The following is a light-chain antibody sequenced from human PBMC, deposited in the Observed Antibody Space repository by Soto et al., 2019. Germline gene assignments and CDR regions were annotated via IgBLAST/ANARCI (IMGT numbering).Light chain of an antibody. Sequence: QSVLTQPPSXXXXPGQRVNMSCSGSSSNIGSKSVSWYQHLPQTAPKLLIYSNNQRPSGVPGRFSGSKSGTSASLAISGLQSDDETQYYCAAWDDSLNVLVFGGGTKVTVL. CDR2: SNN. CDR1: SSNIGSKS. CDR3: AAWDDSLNVLV. V-gene: IGLV1-44*01. J-gene: IGLJ2*01.